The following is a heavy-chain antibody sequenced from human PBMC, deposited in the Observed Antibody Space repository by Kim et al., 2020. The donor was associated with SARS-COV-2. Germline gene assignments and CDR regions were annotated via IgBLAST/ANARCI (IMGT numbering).Heavy chain of an antibody. CDR3: AREEKGIDY. CDR2: GNP. Sequence: GNPTYAQGFRGRFVLSVDTSVSTAYLQISSLKAEDTAVYYCAREEKGIDYWGQGTLVTVSS. V-gene: IGHV7-4-1*02. J-gene: IGHJ4*02.